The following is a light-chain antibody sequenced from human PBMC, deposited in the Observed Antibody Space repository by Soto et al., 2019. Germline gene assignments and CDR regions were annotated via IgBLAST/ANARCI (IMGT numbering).Light chain of an antibody. Sequence: EIMMTQSPATLSVSPGERATLSCRASQSVSANLAWYQQKPGQAPRLLIYGAFTRATGIPARFSGSGSGTEFTLTISSLQSEDFAVYDCQQYNKWPLTFGGGTKVEIK. CDR3: QQYNKWPLT. CDR2: GAF. V-gene: IGKV3-15*01. J-gene: IGKJ4*01. CDR1: QSVSAN.